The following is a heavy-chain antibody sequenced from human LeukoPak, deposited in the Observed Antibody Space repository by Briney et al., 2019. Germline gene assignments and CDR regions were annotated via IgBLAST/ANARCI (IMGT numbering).Heavy chain of an antibody. J-gene: IGHJ4*02. CDR2: IYPGDSDA. CDR1: GYSFTSYW. Sequence: KPGESLKISCKGSGYSFTSYWIGWVRQMPGKGLKWMGIIYPGDSDARYSPSFQGQVTISADKSISTAYLQWSSLKASDTAMYYCARRRDLYRGSYYPFDYWGQGTLVTVSS. V-gene: IGHV5-51*03. D-gene: IGHD1-26*01. CDR3: ARRRDLYRGSYYPFDY.